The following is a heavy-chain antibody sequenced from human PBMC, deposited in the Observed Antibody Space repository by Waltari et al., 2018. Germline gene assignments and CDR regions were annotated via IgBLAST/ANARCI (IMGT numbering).Heavy chain of an antibody. J-gene: IGHJ4*02. CDR2: ISGSGGST. Sequence: EVQLLESGGGLVQPGGSLRLSCAASGFTFSSYAMSWVRQAPGKGLEWVSAISGSGGSTYYADAVKGRFTISRDNSKNTLYLQMNSLIAEDTAVYYCAKDPILGILGYFDYWGQGTLVTVSS. D-gene: IGHD2-15*01. CDR3: AKDPILGILGYFDY. V-gene: IGHV3-23*01. CDR1: GFTFSSYA.